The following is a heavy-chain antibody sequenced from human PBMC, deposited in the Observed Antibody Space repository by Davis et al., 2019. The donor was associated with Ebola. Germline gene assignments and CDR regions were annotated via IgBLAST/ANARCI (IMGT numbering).Heavy chain of an antibody. CDR1: GGTFSSYT. J-gene: IGHJ4*02. V-gene: IGHV1-69*02. CDR3: ARGAQWLGMPFDY. D-gene: IGHD6-19*01. CDR2: IIPILGIA. Sequence: AASVKVSCKASGGTFSSYTISWVRQAPGQGLEWMGRIIPILGIANYAQKFQGRVTITADKSTSTAYMELRDLRSDDTALYYCARGAQWLGMPFDYWGQGTLVTVSS.